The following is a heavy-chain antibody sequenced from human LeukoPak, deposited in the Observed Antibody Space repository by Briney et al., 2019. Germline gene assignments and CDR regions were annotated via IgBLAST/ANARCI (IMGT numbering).Heavy chain of an antibody. CDR2: IYSGGST. V-gene: IGHV3-66*01. CDR3: AKGGGGFGLGISNY. Sequence: GGSLRLSCAASGFTVSNNYMSWVRQAPGKGLEWVSVIYSGGSTYYADSVKGRFTISRDNSKNTLYLQMNSLRAEDTAVYYCAKGGGGFGLGISNYWGQGTLVTVSS. D-gene: IGHD2-21*01. CDR1: GFTVSNNY. J-gene: IGHJ4*02.